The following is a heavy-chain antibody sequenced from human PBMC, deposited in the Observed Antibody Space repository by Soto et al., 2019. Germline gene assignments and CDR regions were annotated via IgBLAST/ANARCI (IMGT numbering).Heavy chain of an antibody. V-gene: IGHV4-30-2*06. CDR1: GASISYGGFS. Sequence: SETLSLTCTVSGASISYGGFSWSSIRQSPGKGLEWIGYISHLESTYFHPSFKSRLTMSIDRTRNQFSLKLSSVTAADMAVYYCARGGGYDSFDYWGQGALVTVSS. CDR3: ARGGGYDSFDY. D-gene: IGHD5-12*01. CDR2: ISHLEST. J-gene: IGHJ4*02.